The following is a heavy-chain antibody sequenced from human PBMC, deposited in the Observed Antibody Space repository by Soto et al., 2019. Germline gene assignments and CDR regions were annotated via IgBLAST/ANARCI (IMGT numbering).Heavy chain of an antibody. V-gene: IGHV1-69*13. CDR2: IIPIFGTA. D-gene: IGHD1-26*01. CDR3: ANNLYSGSALDTFDI. Sequence: SVKVSCKASGGTFSSYAISWVRQAPGQGLEWMGGIIPIFGTANYAQKFQGRVTITADESTSTAYMELSSLRSEDTAVYYCANNLYSGSALDTFDIWGKGTRATVS. J-gene: IGHJ3*02. CDR1: GGTFSSYA.